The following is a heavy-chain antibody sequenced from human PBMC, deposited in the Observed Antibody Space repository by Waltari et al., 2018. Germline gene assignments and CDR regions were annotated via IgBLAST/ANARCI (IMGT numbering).Heavy chain of an antibody. J-gene: IGHJ4*02. CDR1: GGSISSSVYY. Sequence: QLQLQESGPGLVKPSETLSLTCTVSGGSISSSVYYWGWIRQSPGQGLEWIGIIHYSGSTNYNPSLRSRVTISVDTSKNHFSLELSSVTAADTAVYYCARESGRDYYLDCWGQGTMVTVSS. V-gene: IGHV4-39*07. CDR2: IHYSGST. D-gene: IGHD3-10*01. CDR3: ARESGRDYYLDC.